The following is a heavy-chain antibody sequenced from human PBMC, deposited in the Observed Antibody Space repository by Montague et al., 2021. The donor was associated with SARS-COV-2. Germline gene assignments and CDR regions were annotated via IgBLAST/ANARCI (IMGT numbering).Heavy chain of an antibody. V-gene: IGHV4-59*13. CDR2: MYYSGST. CDR3: ARDFDY. CDR1: GGSISSYY. J-gene: IGHJ4*02. Sequence: SETLSLTYTLSGGSISSYYWSWIRQPPGKGLEWIGYMYYSGSTNYNPSLKNRVTLSVDTSKNQFSLKLSSVTAADTAVYYCARDFDYWGQGTLVTVSS.